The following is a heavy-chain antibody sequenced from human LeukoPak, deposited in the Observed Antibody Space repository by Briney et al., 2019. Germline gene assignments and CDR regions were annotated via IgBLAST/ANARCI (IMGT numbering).Heavy chain of an antibody. Sequence: VASVKVSCKVSGYTLTELSMHWVRQAPGKGLEWMGGFDPEDGETIYAQKFQGRVTRTEDTSTDTAYMELSSLRSEDTAVYYCATRLLGYCSGGSCYRNWFDPWGQGTLVTVSS. CDR1: GYTLTELS. D-gene: IGHD2-15*01. CDR2: FDPEDGET. CDR3: ATRLLGYCSGGSCYRNWFDP. V-gene: IGHV1-24*01. J-gene: IGHJ5*02.